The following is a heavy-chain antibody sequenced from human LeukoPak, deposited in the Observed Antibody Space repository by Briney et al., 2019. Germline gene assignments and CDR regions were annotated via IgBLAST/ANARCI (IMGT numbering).Heavy chain of an antibody. Sequence: SETLSLTCAVSSVSISSGNWYSWVRLSPGKGLEWIGEIYRGGSTNYNPSLKSRVTISVDTPKNQFSLKLSSVTAADTAVYYCARNPGYSDYWSGPNWFDPWGQGTLVTVSS. CDR2: IYRGGST. J-gene: IGHJ5*02. V-gene: IGHV4-4*02. CDR1: SVSISSGNW. CDR3: ARNPGYSDYWSGPNWFDP. D-gene: IGHD3-3*01.